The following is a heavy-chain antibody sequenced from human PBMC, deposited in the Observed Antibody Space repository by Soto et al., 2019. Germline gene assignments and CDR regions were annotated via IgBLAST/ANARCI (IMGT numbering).Heavy chain of an antibody. Sequence: GESLKISCKGSEYSFSNYWIGWVRQMPGKGLDCMGIIYPGDSKTTYGPSFEGQVTISADRSNSSAHLQWSSLKASDTAMYYCARLDSGSYSRGHPDRFDFWGQGTLVTVSS. CDR3: ARLDSGSYSRGHPDRFDF. D-gene: IGHD1-26*01. J-gene: IGHJ4*02. CDR2: IYPGDSKT. CDR1: EYSFSNYW. V-gene: IGHV5-51*01.